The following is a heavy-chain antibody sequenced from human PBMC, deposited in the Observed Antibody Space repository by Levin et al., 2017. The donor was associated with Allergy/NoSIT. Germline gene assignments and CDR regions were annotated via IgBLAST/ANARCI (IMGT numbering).Heavy chain of an antibody. CDR2: INSYGSST. CDR3: ARAYYYDSSGYYPPSIGMDV. Sequence: GGSLRLSCAASGFTFSSYWMHWVRQAPGKGLVWVSRINSYGSSTTYADSVKGRFTISRDNAKNTLYLQMNSLRAEDTAVYYCARAYYYDSSGYYPPSIGMDVWGQGTTVTVSS. D-gene: IGHD3-22*01. V-gene: IGHV3-74*01. CDR1: GFTFSSYW. J-gene: IGHJ6*02.